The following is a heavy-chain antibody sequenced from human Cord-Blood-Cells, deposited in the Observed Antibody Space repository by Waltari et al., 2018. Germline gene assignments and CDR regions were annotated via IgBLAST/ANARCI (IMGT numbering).Heavy chain of an antibody. CDR1: GGSISSYY. J-gene: IGHJ6*03. D-gene: IGHD3-22*01. V-gene: IGHV4-4*07. CDR2: IYTSGST. CDR3: ARDNSSGYYYYYYYMDV. Sequence: QVQLQESGPGLVKPSETLSLTCTVSGGSISSYYWSWIRQPAGKGLEWIGRIYTSGSTHYNPALEGRVTMSVDTSKNQFSLKLSSVTAADTAVYYCARDNSSGYYYYYYYMDVWGKGTTVTVSS.